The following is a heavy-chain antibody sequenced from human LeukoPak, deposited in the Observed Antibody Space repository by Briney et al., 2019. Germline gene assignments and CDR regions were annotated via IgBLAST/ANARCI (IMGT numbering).Heavy chain of an antibody. V-gene: IGHV4-34*01. Sequence: SETLSLTCAVYGGSFSGYYWSWIRQPPGRGLEWIGEINHSGSTNYNPSLKSRVTISVDTSKDQFSLKLSSVTAVDTAVYYCARGFRDGYNYGYWGQGTLVTVSS. CDR2: INHSGST. CDR3: ARGFRDGYNYGY. D-gene: IGHD5-24*01. J-gene: IGHJ4*02. CDR1: GGSFSGYY.